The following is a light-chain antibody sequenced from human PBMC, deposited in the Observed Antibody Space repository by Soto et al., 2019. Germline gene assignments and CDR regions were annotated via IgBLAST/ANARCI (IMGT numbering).Light chain of an antibody. V-gene: IGKV1-17*01. CDR2: AAS. J-gene: IGKJ1*01. CDR1: QVITND. CDR3: LQHNTYPWT. Sequence: IQMTQSPSSLSASVGDRVTITCRASQVITNDLGWYQQKPGKAPRRLIYAASSLQSGVPSRFSGSGSGTEFTLTISSLQPEVFATYYCLQHNTYPWTFGQGTKVDIK.